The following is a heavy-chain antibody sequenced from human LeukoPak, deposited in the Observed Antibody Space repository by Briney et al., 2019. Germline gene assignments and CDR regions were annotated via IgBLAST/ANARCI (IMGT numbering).Heavy chain of an antibody. V-gene: IGHV1-69*04. CDR3: ARDLYSGHEGNAFDI. CDR2: IIPILGIA. CDR1: VGTSSSYA. J-gene: IGHJ3*02. D-gene: IGHD5-12*01. Sequence: SVKVSCKASVGTSSSYAITWVRQAPGQGLEWMGRIIPILGIANYAQKFQGRVTIIADKSTSTAYMELSSLRSEDTAVYYCARDLYSGHEGNAFDIWGQGTMVTVSS.